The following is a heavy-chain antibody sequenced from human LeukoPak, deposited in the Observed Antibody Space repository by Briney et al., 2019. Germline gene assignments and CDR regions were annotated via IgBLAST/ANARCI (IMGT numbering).Heavy chain of an antibody. CDR2: IYPGDSDT. CDR1: GYSFTSYW. Sequence: GASLKISCKGSGYSFTSYWIGWVRQMPGKGLEWMGIIYPGDSDTRYSPSFQGQVTISADKSISTAYLQWSSLKASDTAMYCCARRGAVAGTFFDYWGQGTLVTVSS. CDR3: ARRGAVAGTFFDY. J-gene: IGHJ4*02. D-gene: IGHD6-19*01. V-gene: IGHV5-51*01.